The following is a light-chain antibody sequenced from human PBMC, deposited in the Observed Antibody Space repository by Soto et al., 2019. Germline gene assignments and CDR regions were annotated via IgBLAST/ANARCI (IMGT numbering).Light chain of an antibody. V-gene: IGKV4-1*01. CDR2: WAS. Sequence: DIVMTQSQDSLAVSLGERATINCTSSQSVLYSSNNKNYLAWYQQTPGQPPKLIIYWASTRESGVPDRFSGSVSGTDFKLKISRVEAEDVGVYYCMQSIQLPITFGQGTRLEIK. J-gene: IGKJ5*01. CDR1: QSVLYSSNNKNY. CDR3: MQSIQLPIT.